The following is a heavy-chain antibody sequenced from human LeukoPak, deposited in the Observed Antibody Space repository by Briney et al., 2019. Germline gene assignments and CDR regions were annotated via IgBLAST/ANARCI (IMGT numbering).Heavy chain of an antibody. J-gene: IGHJ4*02. CDR2: IRYDGSNK. CDR1: GFTFSSYG. CDR3: ARARITIFGVVTHFDY. Sequence: PGGSLRLSCAASGFTFSSYGMHWVRQAPGKGLEWVAFIRYDGSNKYYADSVKGRFTISRDNSKNTLYLQMNSLRAEDTAVYYCARARITIFGVVTHFDYWGQGTLVTVSS. V-gene: IGHV3-30*02. D-gene: IGHD3-3*01.